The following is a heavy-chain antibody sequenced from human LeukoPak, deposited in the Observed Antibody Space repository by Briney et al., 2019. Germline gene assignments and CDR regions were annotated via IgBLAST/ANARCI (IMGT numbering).Heavy chain of an antibody. V-gene: IGHV1-2*02. CDR1: GYTFTDYY. CDR3: AKFWHSDC. CDR2: IDPNSGTT. J-gene: IGHJ4*02. Sequence: RASVKVSCKASGYTFTDYYLHWVRQAPGQGLEWMGWIDPNSGTTVYAQKFQGRVTLTRDTSFSTVYVHLSGLTLDDTAVYYCAKFWHSDCWGQGTLVTVSS.